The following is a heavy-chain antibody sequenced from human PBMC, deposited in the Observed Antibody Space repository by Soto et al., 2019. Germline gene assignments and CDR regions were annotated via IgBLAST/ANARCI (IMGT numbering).Heavy chain of an antibody. CDR2: INQDGSER. Sequence: EMQVVESGGGLVQPGGSLRLSCAGSGLTFRNDWLSWVCQAPGKGLEWVANINQDGSERYYVDSVRGRFTISRDNVENSLYLQLNSLRPEDTAVYYCAVYGYGVSAAAYWGQGTLVTVSS. D-gene: IGHD4-17*01. J-gene: IGHJ4*02. V-gene: IGHV3-7*03. CDR1: GLTFRNDW. CDR3: AVYGYGVSAAAY.